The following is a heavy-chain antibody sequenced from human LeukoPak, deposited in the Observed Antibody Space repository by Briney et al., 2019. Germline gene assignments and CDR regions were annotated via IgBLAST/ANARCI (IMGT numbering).Heavy chain of an antibody. CDR1: GFTFSSYT. D-gene: IGHD5-12*01. CDR2: ISNSSSTI. CDR3: ARDSPQALAILHAFDI. Sequence: GGSLRLSCAASGFTFSSYTMNWVRQAPGKGLEWVSKISNSSSTIYYADSVKGRFTISRDNAKNSLYLQMNSLRAEDTAVYYCARDSPQALAILHAFDIWGHGTMVTVSS. J-gene: IGHJ3*02. V-gene: IGHV3-48*01.